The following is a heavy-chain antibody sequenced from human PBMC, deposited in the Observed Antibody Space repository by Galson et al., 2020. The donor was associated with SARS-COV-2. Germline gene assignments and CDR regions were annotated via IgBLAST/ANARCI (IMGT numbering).Heavy chain of an antibody. D-gene: IGHD4-17*01. V-gene: IGHV3-7*03. CDR2: IKHDGSET. CDR1: GFIFHRFW. CDR3: ARDPFSGGDYTSDS. Sequence: GSLRLSCTTSGFIFHRFWMNWVRQAPGKGLEWVANIKHDGSETNYVDSVKGRFTVSRDNAKKSLFLQMNSLRAEDTALYYCARDPFSGGDYTSDSWGQGTMVTVSS. J-gene: IGHJ5*01.